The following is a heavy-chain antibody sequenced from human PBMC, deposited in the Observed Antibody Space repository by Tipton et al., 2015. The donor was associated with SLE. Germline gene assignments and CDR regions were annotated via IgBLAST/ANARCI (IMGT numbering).Heavy chain of an antibody. CDR1: GFTFSSYG. CDR2: ISSSSSYI. Sequence: SLRLSCAASGFTFSSYGMHWVRQAPGKGLEWVSSISSSSSYIYYADSVKGRFTISRDNSNNTVFLQMNSLRADDTGVYYCARIRGGLASDFWGQGTLVTVSS. V-gene: IGHV3-21*04. D-gene: IGHD6-19*01. CDR3: ARIRGGLASDF. J-gene: IGHJ4*02.